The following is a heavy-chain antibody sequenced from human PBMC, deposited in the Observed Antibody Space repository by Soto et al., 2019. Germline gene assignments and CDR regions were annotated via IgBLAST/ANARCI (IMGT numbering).Heavy chain of an antibody. Sequence: SETLSLTCTVSGGSISSSSYYWGWIRQPPGKGLEWIGSIYYSGSTYYNPSLKSRVTISVDTSKNQFSLKLSSVTAADTAVYYGATLLDIVATKTPHHYYYYGRDVGAQGPRVPVSS. D-gene: IGHD5-12*01. CDR3: ATLLDIVATKTPHHYYYYGRDV. J-gene: IGHJ6*02. V-gene: IGHV4-39*01. CDR1: GGSISSSSYY. CDR2: IYYSGST.